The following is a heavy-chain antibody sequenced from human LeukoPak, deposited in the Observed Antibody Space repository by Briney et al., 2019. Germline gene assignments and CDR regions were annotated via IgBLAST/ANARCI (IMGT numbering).Heavy chain of an antibody. CDR2: INHSGST. CDR3: ARHRNSSSWYPRYYYYMDV. V-gene: IGHV4-34*01. J-gene: IGHJ6*03. D-gene: IGHD6-13*01. CDR1: GGSFSGYY. Sequence: SETLSLTCAVYGGSFSGYYWSWIRQPPGKGLEWIGEINHSGSTNYNPSLKSRVTISVDTSKNQFSLNLRPVTAADTAVYYCARHRNSSSWYPRYYYYMDVWGKGTTVTISS.